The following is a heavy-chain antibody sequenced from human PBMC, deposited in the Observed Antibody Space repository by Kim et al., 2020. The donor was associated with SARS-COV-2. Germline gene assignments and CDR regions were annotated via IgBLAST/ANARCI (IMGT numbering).Heavy chain of an antibody. CDR3: ARELGSYSSSWYMLHGMDV. Sequence: RFTISRDNSKNTLYLQMNSLRAEDTAVYYCARELGSYSSSWYMLHGMDVWGQGTTVTVSS. J-gene: IGHJ6*02. D-gene: IGHD6-13*01. V-gene: IGHV3-53*01.